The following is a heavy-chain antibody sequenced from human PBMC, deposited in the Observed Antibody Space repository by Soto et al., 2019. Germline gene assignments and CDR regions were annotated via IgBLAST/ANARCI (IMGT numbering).Heavy chain of an antibody. CDR3: TSLYYGH. V-gene: IGHV3-15*07. D-gene: IGHD4-17*01. CDR2: IKSKTAGGTT. Sequence: GGSLRLSCAASEFTFTNAWMIWVRQAPGKGLEWVGRIKSKTAGGTTDYAAPVQGRFTISRDESRNTLYLQMNSLKTEDTAVYYCTSLYYGHWGQGTLVTVSS. CDR1: EFTFTNAW. J-gene: IGHJ4*02.